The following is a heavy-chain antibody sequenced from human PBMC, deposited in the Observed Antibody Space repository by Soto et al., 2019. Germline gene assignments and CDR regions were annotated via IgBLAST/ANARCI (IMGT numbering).Heavy chain of an antibody. CDR3: ARANWNDVCAFDI. CDR2: IYYSGST. D-gene: IGHD1-20*01. V-gene: IGHV4-31*03. CDR1: GGSISSGGYY. Sequence: SETLSLTCTVSGGSISSGGYYWSWIRQHPGKGLEWIGYIYYSGSTYYNPSLKSRVTISVDTSKNQFSLKLSSVTAADTAVYYCARANWNDVCAFDIWGQGTMVT. J-gene: IGHJ3*02.